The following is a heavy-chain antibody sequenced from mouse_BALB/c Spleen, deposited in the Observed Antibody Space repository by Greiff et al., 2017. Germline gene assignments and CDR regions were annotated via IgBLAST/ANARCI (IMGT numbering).Heavy chain of an antibody. J-gene: IGHJ1*01. CDR1: GYTFSSYW. CDR3: ARSTAVGYFDV. D-gene: IGHD1-1*01. CDR2: ILPGSGST. Sequence: VQLQQSGAELMKPGASVKISCKATGYTFSSYWIEWVKQRPGHGLEWIGEILPGSGSTNYNEKFKGKATFTADTSSNTADMQLSSLTSEDAAVEYCARSTAVGYFDVWGAGTTVTVSS. V-gene: IGHV1-9*01.